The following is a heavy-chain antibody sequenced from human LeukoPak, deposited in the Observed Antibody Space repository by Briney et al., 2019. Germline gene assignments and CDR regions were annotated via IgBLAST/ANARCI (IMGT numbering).Heavy chain of an antibody. J-gene: IGHJ6*02. CDR1: AFIFSGHW. Sequence: GGSLRLSCEGSAFIFSGHWMNWVRQAPGKGLEWVANIKQDGSEKYYVDSVKGRFTISRDNAKNSLYLQMNSLRAEDTAVYYCARDSTMIDDYYYYYGMDVWGQGTTVTVSS. CDR2: IKQDGSEK. D-gene: IGHD3-22*01. CDR3: ARDSTMIDDYYYYYGMDV. V-gene: IGHV3-7*01.